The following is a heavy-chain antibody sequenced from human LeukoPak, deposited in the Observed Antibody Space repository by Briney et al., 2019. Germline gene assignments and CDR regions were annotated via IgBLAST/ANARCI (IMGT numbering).Heavy chain of an antibody. V-gene: IGHV4-34*01. J-gene: IGHJ5*02. CDR2: INHSGST. D-gene: IGHD2-2*02. CDR1: GGSFSGYY. CDR3: ARAPRVYCSSTSCYSNWFDP. Sequence: SETLSLTCAVYGGSFSGYYWSRIRQPPGMGLEWIGEINHSGSTNYNPSLKSRVTISVDTSKNQFSLKLSSVTAADTAVYYCARAPRVYCSSTSCYSNWFDPWGQGTLVTVSS.